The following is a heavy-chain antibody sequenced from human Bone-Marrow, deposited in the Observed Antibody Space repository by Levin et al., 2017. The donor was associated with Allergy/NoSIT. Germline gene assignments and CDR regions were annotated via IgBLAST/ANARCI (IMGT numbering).Heavy chain of an antibody. Sequence: PGGSLRLSCTVSGGSISSYYWSWIRQPAGKGLEWIGRIYTSGSTNYNPSLKSRVTMSVDTSKNQFSLKLSSVTAADTAVYYCAREIQYDYVLWFDPWGQGTLVTVSS. CDR1: GGSISSYY. V-gene: IGHV4-4*07. CDR2: IYTSGST. J-gene: IGHJ5*02. CDR3: AREIQYDYVLWFDP. D-gene: IGHD3-16*01.